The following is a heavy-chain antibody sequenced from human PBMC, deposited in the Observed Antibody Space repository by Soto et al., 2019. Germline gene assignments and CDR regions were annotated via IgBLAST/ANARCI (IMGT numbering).Heavy chain of an antibody. D-gene: IGHD3-10*01. CDR2: IFYDGSP. J-gene: IGHJ2*01. Sequence: QLQLRQSGPGLVKPPEALSLTCSVSGASITSGDYYWGWIRQPPGKGPEWIGSIFYDGSPYYNPSLQRRLTLSVDTSKNQFSLKLNSATAADTAVYYCVRTVGSSWFFDLWGRGTLITVSS. V-gene: IGHV4-39*01. CDR1: GASITSGDYY. CDR3: VRTVGSSWFFDL.